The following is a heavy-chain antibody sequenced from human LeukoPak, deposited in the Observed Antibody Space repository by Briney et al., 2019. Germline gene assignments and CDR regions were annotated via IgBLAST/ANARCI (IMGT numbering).Heavy chain of an antibody. Sequence: PGGSLRLSCAASGFTFSSYEMNWVRQAPGKGLEWVSYISSSGSTIYYADSVKGQFTISRDNDKNSLYLQMNSLRAEDTAVYYCARYCSSTSCYASDAFDIWGQGTMVTVSS. CDR2: ISSSGSTI. D-gene: IGHD2-2*01. CDR3: ARYCSSTSCYASDAFDI. J-gene: IGHJ3*02. V-gene: IGHV3-48*03. CDR1: GFTFSSYE.